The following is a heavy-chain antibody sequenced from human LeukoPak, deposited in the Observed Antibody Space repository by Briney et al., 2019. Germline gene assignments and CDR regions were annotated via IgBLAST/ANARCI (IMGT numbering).Heavy chain of an antibody. CDR2: ISAYNGNT. Sequence: ASVKVSCKASGYTFTGYYMHWVRQAPGQGLEWMGWISAYNGNTDYAQKLQGRVTMTTDTSTSTAYMELRSLRSDDTAVYYCARDGIVVVPAAMLPYFDYWGQGTLVTVSS. J-gene: IGHJ4*02. CDR1: GYTFTGYY. D-gene: IGHD2-2*01. CDR3: ARDGIVVVPAAMLPYFDY. V-gene: IGHV1-18*04.